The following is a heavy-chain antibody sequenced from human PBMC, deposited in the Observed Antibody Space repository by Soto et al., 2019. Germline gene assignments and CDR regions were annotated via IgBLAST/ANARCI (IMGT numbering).Heavy chain of an antibody. CDR1: GGTFGKSD. CDR2: FIPIFTTP. D-gene: IGHD1-1*01. Sequence: QVQLVQSGAEVKKPGSSVTVSCKASGGTFGKSDISWVRQAPGQGLEWMGGFIPIFTTPDYAQKFQGRVTITADTSTSTAYIELTSLRSEDTAVYYWARDRDRLQLGGNYYYAMDVWGQGTTVTVSS. V-gene: IGHV1-69*14. J-gene: IGHJ6*02. CDR3: ARDRDRLQLGGNYYYAMDV.